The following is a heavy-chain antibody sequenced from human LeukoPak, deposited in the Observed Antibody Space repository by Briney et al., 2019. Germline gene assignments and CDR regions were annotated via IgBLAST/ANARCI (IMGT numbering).Heavy chain of an antibody. Sequence: GGSLRLSCAASGFTFNNYGMLWVRQTPGKGLEWVTVISHDGSVKHYADSVKGRFTISRDTSKNTVYLQMNSLRPEDTAVYYCAKEGTTYSSTWFDSWGQGTLVTVSS. CDR2: ISHDGSVK. J-gene: IGHJ5*01. CDR3: AKEGTTYSSTWFDS. V-gene: IGHV3-30*18. CDR1: GFTFNNYG. D-gene: IGHD6-19*01.